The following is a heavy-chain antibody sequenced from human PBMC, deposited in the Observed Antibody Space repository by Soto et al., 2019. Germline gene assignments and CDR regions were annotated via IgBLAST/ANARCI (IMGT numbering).Heavy chain of an antibody. V-gene: IGHV4-30-2*01. CDR1: GGSISSGGYS. J-gene: IGHJ4*02. Sequence: PSETLSLTCAVSGGSISSGGYSWSWIRQPPGKGLEWIGYIYHSGSTYYNPSLKSRVTISVDRSKNQFSLKLSSVTAADTAVYYCARAYGGHFDYWGQGTLVTVSS. D-gene: IGHD4-17*01. CDR3: ARAYGGHFDY. CDR2: IYHSGST.